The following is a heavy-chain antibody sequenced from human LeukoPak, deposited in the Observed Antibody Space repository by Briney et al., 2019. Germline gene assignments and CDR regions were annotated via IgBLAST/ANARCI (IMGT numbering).Heavy chain of an antibody. V-gene: IGHV3-48*04. J-gene: IGHJ4*02. CDR3: ARDLGAARDY. CDR1: GFTFSSYS. CDR2: ISSSSSTI. Sequence: PGGSLRLSCAASGFTFSSYSMNWVRQAPGKGLEGVSYISSSSSTIYYADSVKGRFTISRDNAKNSLYLQMNSLRAEDTAVYYCARDLGAARDYWGQGTLVTVSS. D-gene: IGHD6-6*01.